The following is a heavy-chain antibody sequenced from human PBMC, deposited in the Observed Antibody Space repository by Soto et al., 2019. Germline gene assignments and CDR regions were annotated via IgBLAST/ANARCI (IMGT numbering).Heavy chain of an antibody. D-gene: IGHD3-3*01. J-gene: IGHJ4*02. V-gene: IGHV1-18*04. CDR2: ISANNGNT. Sequence: QVQLVQSGGEVKKPGASVKVSCKASGYSFSSYGISWVRQAPGQGPEWMGWISANNGNTKYIRKVQGRVTITTDTSTNTAYMELRSLRSDDTAVYDCARDRPYFEFWSGYYGFDHWGQGTLVTVSS. CDR1: GYSFSSYG. CDR3: ARDRPYFEFWSGYYGFDH.